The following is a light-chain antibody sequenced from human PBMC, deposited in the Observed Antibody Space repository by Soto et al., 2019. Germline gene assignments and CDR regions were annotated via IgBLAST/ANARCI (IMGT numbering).Light chain of an antibody. CDR3: QVWASTGEPVV. J-gene: IGLJ2*01. Sequence: SYELTQPPSVSVSPGQTASITCSGDKLGDKYACWYQQKPGQSPVLVIYQDSKRPSGIPERFSGSNSGNTATLTISRVEAGDEADYHCQVWASTGEPVVFGGGTKLTVL. CDR2: QDS. V-gene: IGLV3-1*01. CDR1: KLGDKY.